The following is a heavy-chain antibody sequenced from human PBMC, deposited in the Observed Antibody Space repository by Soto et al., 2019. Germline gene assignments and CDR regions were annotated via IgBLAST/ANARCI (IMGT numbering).Heavy chain of an antibody. D-gene: IGHD3-3*01. Sequence: PSETLSLTCTVSGGSISSSSYYWGWIRQPPGKGLEWIGSIYYSGSTYYNPSLKSRVTISVDTSKNQFSLKLSSVTAADTAVYYCARVRFLEWLPRGYNWFDPWGQGTLVTVSS. V-gene: IGHV4-39*01. J-gene: IGHJ5*02. CDR1: GGSISSSSYY. CDR3: ARVRFLEWLPRGYNWFDP. CDR2: IYYSGST.